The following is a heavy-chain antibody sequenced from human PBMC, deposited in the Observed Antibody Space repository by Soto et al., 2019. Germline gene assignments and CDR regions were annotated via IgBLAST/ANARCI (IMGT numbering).Heavy chain of an antibody. CDR1: GDSITNYY. V-gene: IGHV4-59*01. CDR2: IYHSGST. D-gene: IGHD3-3*01. CDR3: AGWSGFGHYYFDY. J-gene: IGHJ4*02. Sequence: PSETLSLTCTVSGDSITNYYWSWIRQPPGKGLEWIGYIYHSGSTNYNPSLGSRVTMSRDKSKNQFSLNLDSVTAADTAVYYCAGWSGFGHYYFDYWGQGALVTVSS.